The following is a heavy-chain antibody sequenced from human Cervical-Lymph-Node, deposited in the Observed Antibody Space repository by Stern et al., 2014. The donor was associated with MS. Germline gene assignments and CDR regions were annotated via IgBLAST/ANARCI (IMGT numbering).Heavy chain of an antibody. V-gene: IGHV1-18*01. CDR2: IRVYNGET. CDR3: ARGSSRTSGSYPNWFDP. Sequence: QVQLVQSGGEVKKPGASVKVSCKASGYTFTNYGISWVRQAPGQGLEWMGWIRVYNGETNYKENLQGRVSMTTDTSTSTAFLELMSLTSNDTAVYYCARGSSRTSGSYPNWFDPWGQGTLVTVSS. D-gene: IGHD3-10*01. J-gene: IGHJ5*02. CDR1: GYTFTNYG.